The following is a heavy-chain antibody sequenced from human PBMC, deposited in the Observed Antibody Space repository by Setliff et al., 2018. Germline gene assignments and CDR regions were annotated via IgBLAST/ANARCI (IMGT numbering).Heavy chain of an antibody. Sequence: PSETLSLTCTVSGGSISPYFWSWVRQPPGKGLEWIGYIYHNGNTNFNPSLKTRLTMSGDTSKNQFALNLRSVTAADTAVYYCVRDRTASSYGLDVWGQGTTVTVSS. CDR2: IYHNGNT. J-gene: IGHJ6*02. CDR1: GGSISPYF. CDR3: VRDRTASSYGLDV. D-gene: IGHD3-16*01. V-gene: IGHV4-59*01.